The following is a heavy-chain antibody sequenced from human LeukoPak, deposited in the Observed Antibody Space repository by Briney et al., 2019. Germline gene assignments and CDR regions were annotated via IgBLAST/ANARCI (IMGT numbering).Heavy chain of an antibody. CDR1: GFTFSDYY. V-gene: IGHV3-11*01. Sequence: GGSLRLSCAAFGFTFSDYYMSWIRQAPGKGLEWVSYISSSGSTIYYADSVKGRFTISRDNAKNSLYLQMNSLRAEDTAVYYCARVHLYCSGGSCYAFDYWGQGTLVTVSS. CDR3: ARVHLYCSGGSCYAFDY. J-gene: IGHJ4*02. CDR2: ISSSGSTI. D-gene: IGHD2-15*01.